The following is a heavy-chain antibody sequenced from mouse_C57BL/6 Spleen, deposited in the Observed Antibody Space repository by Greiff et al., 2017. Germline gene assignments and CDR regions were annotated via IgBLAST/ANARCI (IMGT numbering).Heavy chain of an antibody. D-gene: IGHD1-1*01. CDR1: GFTFSSYT. Sequence: EVQGVESGGGLVKPGGSLKLSCAASGFTFSSYTMSWVRQTPEKRLEWVATISGGGGNTYYPDSVKGRFTISRDNAKNTLDLQMSSLWSEETALYYCAREGVYYGSSPYAMDYWGQGTSVTVSS. V-gene: IGHV5-9*01. CDR3: AREGVYYGSSPYAMDY. J-gene: IGHJ4*01. CDR2: ISGGGGNT.